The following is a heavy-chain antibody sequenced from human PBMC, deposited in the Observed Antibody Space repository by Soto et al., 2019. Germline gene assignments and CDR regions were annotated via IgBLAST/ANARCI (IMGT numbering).Heavy chain of an antibody. CDR3: ARGTYFDY. Sequence: QVQLVQSGTEVKKPGASVKVSCKASGYTLTTSGVSWVRQAPGQGLEWVGWISAYNDHTNYAQKFQGRVTMTTDTSTSTAYMELRSLRSDDTAVYYCARGTYFDYWGQGTLFTVSS. CDR2: ISAYNDHT. J-gene: IGHJ4*02. CDR1: GYTLTTSG. V-gene: IGHV1-18*01. D-gene: IGHD1-1*01.